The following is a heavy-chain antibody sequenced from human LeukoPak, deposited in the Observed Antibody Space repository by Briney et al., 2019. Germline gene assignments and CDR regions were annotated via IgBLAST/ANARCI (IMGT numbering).Heavy chain of an antibody. V-gene: IGHV3-23*01. Sequence: PGGSLKLSCAASGSTFSSYAMSWVRQAPGKGLEWVSVFSGSGGSTYYADSVKGRFTISRDNSKNTLYLQMNSLRAEDTAVYYCAKAPRFYYDSSGQFSPYGFWGQGTLVTVSS. CDR1: GSTFSSYA. D-gene: IGHD3-22*01. CDR2: FSGSGGST. CDR3: AKAPRFYYDSSGQFSPYGF. J-gene: IGHJ4*02.